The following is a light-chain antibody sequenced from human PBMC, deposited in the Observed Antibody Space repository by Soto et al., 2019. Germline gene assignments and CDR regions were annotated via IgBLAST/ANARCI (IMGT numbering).Light chain of an antibody. V-gene: IGKV1-9*01. Sequence: DIQLTQSPSFLSASVGDRITITCRASQGISSYLAWYQQKPGKAPKLLIYAASTLQSGVPSRFSGSGSGTEFTLTSSSLRPEDFATYYCQQRNSYPLTSGGGTKVDSK. CDR3: QQRNSYPLT. CDR2: AAS. CDR1: QGISSY. J-gene: IGKJ4*01.